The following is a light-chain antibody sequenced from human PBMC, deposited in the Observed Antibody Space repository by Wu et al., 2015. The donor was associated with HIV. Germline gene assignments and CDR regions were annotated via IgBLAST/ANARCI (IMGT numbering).Light chain of an antibody. V-gene: IGKV1-39*01. Sequence: DIQMTQSPSSLSASVGDRVTITCRASQSISGYLNWYQQKPGKAPKLLIYAASSLQSGVPSRFSGSGSGTDFTLTISILQPEDFATYYCQQSYSTPAITFGQGTRLEIK. J-gene: IGKJ5*01. CDR1: QSISGY. CDR3: QQSYSTPAIT. CDR2: AAS.